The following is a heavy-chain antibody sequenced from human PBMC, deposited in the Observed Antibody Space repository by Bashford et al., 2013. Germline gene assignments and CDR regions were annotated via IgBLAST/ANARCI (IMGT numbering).Heavy chain of an antibody. CDR1: GGSVSSGGYS. D-gene: IGHD5-24*01. CDR3: AREQGLGDGYNLEGFDY. Sequence: SETLSLTCTVSGGSVSSGGYSWTWIRQPPGKGLEWIGYISYSGSTNYNPSLKSRVTISLDRSKNQFSLKVSSVTAADTAVYYCAREQGLGDGYNLEGFDYWGQGTLVTVSS. CDR2: ISYSGST. V-gene: IGHV4-61*08. J-gene: IGHJ4*02.